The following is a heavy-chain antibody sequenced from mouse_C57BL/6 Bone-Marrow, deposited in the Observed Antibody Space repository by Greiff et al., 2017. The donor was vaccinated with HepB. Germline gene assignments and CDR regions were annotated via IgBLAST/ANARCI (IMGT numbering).Heavy chain of an antibody. CDR3: ARVNDCHWYFDV. CDR2: IYPGSGNT. V-gene: IGHV1-76*01. J-gene: IGHJ1*03. D-gene: IGHD2-4*01. Sequence: QVQLKQSGAELVRPGASVKLSCKASGYTFTDYYINWVKQRPGQGLEWIARIYPGSGNTYYNEKFKGKATLTAEKSSSTAYMQLSSLTSEDSAVYFCARVNDCHWYFDVWGTGTTVTVSS. CDR1: GYTFTDYY.